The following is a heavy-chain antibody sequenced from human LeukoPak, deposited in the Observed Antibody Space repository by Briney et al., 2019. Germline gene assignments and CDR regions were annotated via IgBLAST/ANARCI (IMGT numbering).Heavy chain of an antibody. Sequence: GGSLRLSCAASGFTFDDFGMTWVRQAPGKGLEWVSGIDWNGGGTGYADSVKGRFTISRDNAKKILYLQMNSLRVEDTAVYYCARWELSGRVMERLSWIDHWGQGALVTVSS. CDR2: IDWNGGGT. V-gene: IGHV3-20*04. CDR1: GFTFDDFG. D-gene: IGHD3-16*02. CDR3: ARWELSGRVMERLSWIDH. J-gene: IGHJ4*02.